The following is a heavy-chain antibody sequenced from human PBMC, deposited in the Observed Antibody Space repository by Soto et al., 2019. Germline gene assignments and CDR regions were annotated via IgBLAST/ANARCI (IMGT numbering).Heavy chain of an antibody. V-gene: IGHV4-39*02. CDR3: VRDSFGDHNWFDP. CDR1: GDSISSSSYY. CDR2: IYFGGST. Sequence: QLQESGPGLVKPSETLSLTCTVSGDSISSSSYYWGWIRQPPGKGLEWIGSIYFGGSTYYKTSLKSRVXXSXDXSKNQFSLKLSSVTAAETAVYYCVRDSFGDHNWFDPWGQGTLVTVSS. D-gene: IGHD3-10*01. J-gene: IGHJ5*02.